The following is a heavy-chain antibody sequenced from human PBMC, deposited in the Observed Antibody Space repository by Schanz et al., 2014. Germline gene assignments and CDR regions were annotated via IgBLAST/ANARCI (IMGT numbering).Heavy chain of an antibody. CDR3: AKGPYYYYYMDV. CDR1: GITFSSHS. J-gene: IGHJ6*03. Sequence: EVQLVESGGGLVQPGGSLRLSCTASGITFSSHSFNWVRQAPGKGLEWISYITYNGGTIYYADSVKGRFTISRDNAKNTVYLQMNSLRPGDTAVYYCAKGPYYYYYMDVWGNGTTVTVSS. CDR2: ITYNGGTI. V-gene: IGHV3-48*01.